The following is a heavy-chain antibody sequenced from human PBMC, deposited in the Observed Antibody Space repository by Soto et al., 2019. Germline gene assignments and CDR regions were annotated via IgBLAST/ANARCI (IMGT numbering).Heavy chain of an antibody. V-gene: IGHV4-31*03. Sequence: QVQLQESGPGLVKPSQTLSLTCTVSGGSISSGGYYWSWIRQHPGKGPEWIGYIYYSGSTYYNPSRKSRVTISVDTSKNQFSLKLSSVTAADTALYYCAREMDGDYAGDAFDIWGQGTMVTVSS. J-gene: IGHJ3*02. CDR2: IYYSGST. D-gene: IGHD4-17*01. CDR3: AREMDGDYAGDAFDI. CDR1: GGSISSGGYY.